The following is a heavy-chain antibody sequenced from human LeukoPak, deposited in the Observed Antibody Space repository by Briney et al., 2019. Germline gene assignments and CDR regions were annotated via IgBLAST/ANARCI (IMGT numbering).Heavy chain of an antibody. V-gene: IGHV3-48*03. CDR1: GFTFSSYE. CDR3: ARGGRYSSGWYRYYFDY. Sequence: GGSLRLSCAASGFTFSSYEMNWVRQAPGKGLEWVSYISSSGSTMYYADSVKGRFTISRDNAKNSLYLQMNSLRAEDTAVYYCARGGRYSSGWYRYYFDYWGQGTLVTVSS. J-gene: IGHJ4*02. D-gene: IGHD6-19*01. CDR2: ISSSGSTM.